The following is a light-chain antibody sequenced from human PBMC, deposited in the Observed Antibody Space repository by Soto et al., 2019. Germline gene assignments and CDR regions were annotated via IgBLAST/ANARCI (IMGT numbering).Light chain of an antibody. J-gene: IGLJ1*01. CDR2: DVS. Sequence: LTQPRSVSGSPGQSVTISCTGTSSDVGGYNYVSWYQQHPGKAPKLMIYDVSKRPSGVPDRFSGSKSGNTASLTISGLQAEDDADYYCCSYAGSCTSDVFGTGTKVTVL. V-gene: IGLV2-11*01. CDR3: CSYAGSCTSDV. CDR1: SSDVGGYNY.